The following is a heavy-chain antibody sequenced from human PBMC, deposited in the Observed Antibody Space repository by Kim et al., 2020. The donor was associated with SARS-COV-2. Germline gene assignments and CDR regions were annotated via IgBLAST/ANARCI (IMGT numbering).Heavy chain of an antibody. CDR3: ARIWGGSCYPADSSGCNFDY. Sequence: GGSLRLSCAASGFTFSSYSMNWVRQAPGKGLEWVSYISSSSSTIYYADSVKGRFTISRDNAKNSLYLQMNSLRAEDTAVYYCARIWGGSCYPADSSGCNFDYWGQGTLVTVSS. V-gene: IGHV3-48*04. D-gene: IGHD2-15*01. CDR1: GFTFSSYS. J-gene: IGHJ4*02. CDR2: ISSSSSTI.